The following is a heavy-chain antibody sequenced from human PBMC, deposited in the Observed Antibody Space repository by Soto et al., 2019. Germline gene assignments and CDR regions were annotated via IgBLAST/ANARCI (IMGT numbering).Heavy chain of an antibody. Sequence: PGGSLRLSCAASGFTFSSYDMNWVRQAPGKGLEWVSGVSASGSITSYADSAKGRFTISRDNAKNTVFLQMTGLRAEDTAVYFCAKGDCSGGRCYRGFDYWGQGILVTVSS. V-gene: IGHV3-23*01. CDR1: GFTFSSYD. D-gene: IGHD2-15*01. CDR3: AKGDCSGGRCYRGFDY. CDR2: VSASGSIT. J-gene: IGHJ4*02.